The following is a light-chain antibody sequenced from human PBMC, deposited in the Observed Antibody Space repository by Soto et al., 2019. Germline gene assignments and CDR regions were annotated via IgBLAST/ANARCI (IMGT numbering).Light chain of an antibody. J-gene: IGKJ1*01. CDR3: QQSYSTPDT. V-gene: IGKV1-39*01. CDR2: AAS. CDR1: QSISSY. Sequence: DIQMTQSPSSLSASVGDRVTITCRASQSISSYLNWYQQKPGKAPKLLIYAASSLQSGVPSRFSGSGSGTDFTLTISSLQPEDFATYYCQQSYSTPDTFVQGTMV.